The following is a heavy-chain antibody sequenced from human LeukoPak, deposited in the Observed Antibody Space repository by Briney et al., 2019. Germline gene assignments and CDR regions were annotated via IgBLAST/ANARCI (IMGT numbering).Heavy chain of an antibody. J-gene: IGHJ4*02. CDR2: INPNSGGT. Sequence: ASVKVSCKASGYTFTGYYMHWVRQAPGQGLEWMGRINPNSGGTNYAQKFQGRVTMTRDTSITTAYMELSSLRSDDTAVYYCARDSIGCSSTSCYIDYWGQGTLVTVSS. D-gene: IGHD2-2*02. V-gene: IGHV1-2*06. CDR1: GYTFTGYY. CDR3: ARDSIGCSSTSCYIDY.